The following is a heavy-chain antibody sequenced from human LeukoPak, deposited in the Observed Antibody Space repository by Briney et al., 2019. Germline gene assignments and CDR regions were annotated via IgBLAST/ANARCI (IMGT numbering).Heavy chain of an antibody. CDR3: ASFRLAAAGTTSFDY. CDR2: IIPIFGTA. CDR1: GGTFSSYA. V-gene: IGHV1-69*05. J-gene: IGHJ4*02. D-gene: IGHD6-13*01. Sequence: SVKVSCKASGGTFSSYAISWVRQAPGQGLEWMGGIIPIFGTANYAQRFQGRVTITTDESTSTAYMELSSLRSEDTAVYYCASFRLAAAGTTSFDYWGQGTLVTVSS.